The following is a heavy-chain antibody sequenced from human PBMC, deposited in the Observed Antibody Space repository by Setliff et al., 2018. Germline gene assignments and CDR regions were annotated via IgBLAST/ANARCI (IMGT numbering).Heavy chain of an antibody. J-gene: IGHJ4*02. CDR2: VSFDGRNK. V-gene: IGHV3-30*18. CDR1: GFIFSNFG. Sequence: GGSLRLSCGASGFIFSNFGMHRVRQAPGKGLEWVAAVSFDGRNKYYEDSVKGRFTISRDDSKNTLYLQMNSLRPEDTAVYYCAKDSLSGWSAVDYWGQGTLVTVSS. D-gene: IGHD6-19*01. CDR3: AKDSLSGWSAVDY.